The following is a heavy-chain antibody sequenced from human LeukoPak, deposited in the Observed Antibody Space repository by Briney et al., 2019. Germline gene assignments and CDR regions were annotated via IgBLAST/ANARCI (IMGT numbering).Heavy chain of an antibody. Sequence: GGSLRLSCAASGFTFNSYAMAWVRQPPGKGLEWVSAISSSGDSTYYTDSVKGRFTISRDNSKNTLYLEISRLRADDTAVYFCAARPDRGLGPLDFWGQGTLVTVSS. CDR1: GFTFNSYA. CDR3: AARPDRGLGPLDF. V-gene: IGHV3-23*01. J-gene: IGHJ4*02. CDR2: ISSSGDST.